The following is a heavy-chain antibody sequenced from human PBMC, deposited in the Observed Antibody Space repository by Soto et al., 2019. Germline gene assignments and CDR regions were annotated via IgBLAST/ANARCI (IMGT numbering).Heavy chain of an antibody. D-gene: IGHD2-15*01. Sequence: QVQLQESGPGLVKPSETLSLTCTVSGGSISSYYWSWIRQPPGKGLEWIGYIYYSGSTNYNPSLKSRVTISVDTSKNQFSLKLSSVTAADTAVYYCARPRGTHRGDAFDIWGQGTMVTVSS. CDR1: GGSISSYY. J-gene: IGHJ3*02. CDR2: IYYSGST. V-gene: IGHV4-59*08. CDR3: ARPRGTHRGDAFDI.